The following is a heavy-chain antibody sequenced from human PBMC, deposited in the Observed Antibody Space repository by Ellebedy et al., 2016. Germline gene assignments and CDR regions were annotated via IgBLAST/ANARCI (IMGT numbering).Heavy chain of an antibody. V-gene: IGHV3-23*01. CDR1: GFTFSNYA. D-gene: IGHD1-26*01. CDR2: ISGRGGST. CDR3: AKRRSTPGTALYYFDY. J-gene: IGHJ4*02. Sequence: GGSLRLSCAASGFTFSNYAMSWVRQAPGKGLEWVSSISGRGGSTYYADSVKGRFTISRDNSKNTLYLQMNSLRAEDTAIYYCAKRRSTPGTALYYFDYWGQGTLVTVSS.